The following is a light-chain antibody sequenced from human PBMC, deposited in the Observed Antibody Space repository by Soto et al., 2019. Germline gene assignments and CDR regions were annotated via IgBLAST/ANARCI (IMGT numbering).Light chain of an antibody. V-gene: IGKV1-5*01. CDR2: DVS. CDR3: QQYNGYSRT. Sequence: DIQMTQSPSTLSASVGDIVTITCRASQSISSWLAWYQQKPGKAPKLLISDVSSLERGVPSRFSGSGSGTEFTLTISSMQPDDFATFYCQQYNGYSRTFGQGTKVDIK. CDR1: QSISSW. J-gene: IGKJ1*01.